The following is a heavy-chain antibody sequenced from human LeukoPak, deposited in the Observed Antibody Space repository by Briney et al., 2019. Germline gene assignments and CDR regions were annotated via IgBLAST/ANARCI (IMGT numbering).Heavy chain of an antibody. CDR1: GFNFDDYV. D-gene: IGHD1-26*01. J-gene: IGHJ6*03. Sequence: GGSLRLSCAASGFNFDDYVMTWVRQAPGKGLEWVSGINWNGGGRGYADSVKGRFTISRDNAKNSLYLQMDSLGPEDTAVYYCARDPYSGNYGNYYYYYMDVWGKGTTVTISS. CDR2: INWNGGGR. V-gene: IGHV3-20*04. CDR3: ARDPYSGNYGNYYYYYMDV.